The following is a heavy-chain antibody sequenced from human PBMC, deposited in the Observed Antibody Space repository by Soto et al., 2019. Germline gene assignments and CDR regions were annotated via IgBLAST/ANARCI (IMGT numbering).Heavy chain of an antibody. V-gene: IGHV3-30*18. Sequence: GGSLRLSCAASGFTFSSYGMHWVRQAPGKGLEWVAVISYDGSNKYYADSVKGRFTIPRDNSKNTLYLQMNSLRAEDTAVYYCAKDLNFLGYCSSTSCYLFDYWGQGTLVTVSS. CDR3: AKDLNFLGYCSSTSCYLFDY. CDR2: ISYDGSNK. D-gene: IGHD2-2*01. J-gene: IGHJ4*02. CDR1: GFTFSSYG.